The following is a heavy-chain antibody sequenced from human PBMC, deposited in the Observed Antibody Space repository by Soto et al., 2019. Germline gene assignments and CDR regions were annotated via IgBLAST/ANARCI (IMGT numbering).Heavy chain of an antibody. CDR1: GFTFSSXG. D-gene: IGHD3-10*01. Sequence: GGSLRLSCAASGFTFSSXGXXLVRQAPGKGLGWVSAISGSGGSTYYADSVKGRFTISRDNSKNTLYMQMNSLRAEDTAVYYCAKVGEREIVRACFVDWGQGTLVTVSS. J-gene: IGHJ4*02. CDR2: ISGSGGST. V-gene: IGHV3-23*01. CDR3: AKVGEREIVRACFVD.